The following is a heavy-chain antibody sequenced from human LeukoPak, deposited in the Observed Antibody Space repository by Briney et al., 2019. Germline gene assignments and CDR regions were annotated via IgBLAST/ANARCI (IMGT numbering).Heavy chain of an antibody. D-gene: IGHD6-19*01. J-gene: IGHJ3*02. CDR3: ARAFSAWPHAFDI. Sequence: SETLSLTCTVSGGCISTYYWGWVRRTPGQGLAWLGYISYSGTTTYSPSLQSRVTISLDTSENQFSLRLNSLTAADTAVYYCARAFSAWPHAFDIWGQGTMVTVSS. CDR1: GGCISTYY. CDR2: ISYSGTT. V-gene: IGHV4-59*13.